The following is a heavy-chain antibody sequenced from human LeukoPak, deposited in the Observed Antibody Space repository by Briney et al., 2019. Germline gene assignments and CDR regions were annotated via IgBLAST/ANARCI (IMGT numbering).Heavy chain of an antibody. V-gene: IGHV3-23*01. CDR1: GFTFRYYA. CDR3: ARVPVKYSSGDLFDY. D-gene: IGHD6-19*01. Sequence: AGSLRLSCAASGFTFRYYAMSWVRQAPGKGLEWVSSISDIGGSTNYADSVRGRLTISRDNSKNTLYLQMNSLRAEDTAVYYCARVPVKYSSGDLFDYWGQGTLVTVSS. J-gene: IGHJ4*02. CDR2: ISDIGGST.